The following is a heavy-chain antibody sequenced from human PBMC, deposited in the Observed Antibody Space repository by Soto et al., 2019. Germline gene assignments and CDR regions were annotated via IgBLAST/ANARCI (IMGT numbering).Heavy chain of an antibody. CDR1: GFTFNYYW. CDR3: VRGDKGGFDL. Sequence: EVQLVESEGGLVQRGGSLRLSCAASGFTFNYYWMHWGRQAPGQGLVWVSHIHSDGSTTTYADSVKGRFTISRDNAQNTLYLQMTSLRAEDTAVYYCVRGDKGGFDLWGEGTTVTVSS. V-gene: IGHV3-74*01. J-gene: IGHJ3*01. CDR2: IHSDGSTT. D-gene: IGHD2-21*02.